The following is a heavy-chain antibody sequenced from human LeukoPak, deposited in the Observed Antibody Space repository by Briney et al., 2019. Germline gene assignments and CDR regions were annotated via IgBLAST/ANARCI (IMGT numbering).Heavy chain of an antibody. D-gene: IGHD2-2*01. Sequence: SETLSLTSTVSGCSISSYYWSWIRQPPGKGLEWIGYIYTSGSTNYNPSLKSRVTISVDTFKNQFSLKLSSVTAADTAVYYCARQRSSSTTLYYFDYWGRGTLVPVSS. CDR2: IYTSGST. CDR3: ARQRSSSTTLYYFDY. J-gene: IGHJ4*02. V-gene: IGHV4-4*09. CDR1: GCSISSYY.